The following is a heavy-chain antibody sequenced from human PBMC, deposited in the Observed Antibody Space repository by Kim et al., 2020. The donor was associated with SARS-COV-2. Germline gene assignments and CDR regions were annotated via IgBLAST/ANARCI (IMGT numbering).Heavy chain of an antibody. J-gene: IGHJ4*02. Sequence: HNFQGRVTIPRETSASTAYMELSSLRSEDTAVYYCARDQRGGSGSRSRDYWGQGTLVTVSS. CDR3: ARDQRGGSGSRSRDY. D-gene: IGHD1-26*01. V-gene: IGHV1-3*01.